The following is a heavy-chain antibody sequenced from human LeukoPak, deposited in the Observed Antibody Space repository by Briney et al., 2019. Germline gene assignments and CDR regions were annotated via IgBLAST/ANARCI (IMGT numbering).Heavy chain of an antibody. V-gene: IGHV3-48*03. Sequence: PGGSLRLSCAASGFTFSSYEMNWVRQAPGKGLEWVSYISNSGSTIYYADSVKGRFTISRDNAEDSLYLQMNSLRAEDTAVYYCARDKSYSDFDYWGQGTLVTVSS. CDR2: ISNSGSTI. CDR1: GFTFSSYE. J-gene: IGHJ4*02. CDR3: ARDKSYSDFDY. D-gene: IGHD1-26*01.